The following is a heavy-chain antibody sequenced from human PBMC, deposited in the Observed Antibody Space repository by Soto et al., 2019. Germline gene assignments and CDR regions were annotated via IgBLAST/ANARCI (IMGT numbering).Heavy chain of an antibody. CDR3: AKENTPDYGDYVDY. D-gene: IGHD4-17*01. Sequence: EVQLLESGGGLVQPGGSLRLSCAASGFTFSSYAMSWVGQAPGKGLKWISSISGSGTSTYYADSVKGRFTISRDNSKNTMYLQMNSLRAEDTALYFCAKENTPDYGDYVDYWGQGTLVTVSS. J-gene: IGHJ4*02. CDR1: GFTFSSYA. V-gene: IGHV3-23*01. CDR2: ISGSGTST.